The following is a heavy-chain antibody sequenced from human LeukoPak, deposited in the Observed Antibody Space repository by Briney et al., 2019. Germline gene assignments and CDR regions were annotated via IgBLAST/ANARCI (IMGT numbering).Heavy chain of an antibody. CDR3: ARDLSRWELDY. J-gene: IGHJ4*02. CDR1: GFTFSDYY. V-gene: IGHV3-11*05. CDR2: ISSSTSYT. Sequence: GGSLRLSCAASGFTFSDYYMSWIRQAPGKGLEWVSYISSSTSYTSYADSVKGRFTISRDNAKHSLFLQMNSLRAEDTAVYYCARDLSRWELDYWGQGTLVTVSS. D-gene: IGHD1-26*01.